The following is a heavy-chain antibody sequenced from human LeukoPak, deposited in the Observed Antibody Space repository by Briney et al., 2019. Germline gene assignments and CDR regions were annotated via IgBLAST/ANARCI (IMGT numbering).Heavy chain of an antibody. CDR3: ARGGCSSTSCYPYYFDY. V-gene: IGHV3-30*19. CDR1: GFTFSSYG. Sequence: GGSLRLSCAASGFTFSSYGMHWVRQAPGKGLEWVAVISYDGSNKYYADSVKGRFTISRDNSKNTLYLQMNSLRAEDTAVYYCARGGCSSTSCYPYYFDYWGQGTLVTVSS. CDR2: ISYDGSNK. D-gene: IGHD2-2*01. J-gene: IGHJ4*02.